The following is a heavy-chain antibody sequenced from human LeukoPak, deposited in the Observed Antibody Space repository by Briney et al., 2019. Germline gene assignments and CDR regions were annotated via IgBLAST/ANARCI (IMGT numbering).Heavy chain of an antibody. D-gene: IGHD6-13*01. CDR1: GFSLNNSGVG. CDR3: GHPQQMDAFGI. Sequence: SGSTLVKPTQTLSLPCPFSGFSLNNSGVGVGWNRQPPGKVLECRALIYSYYGKCYSPSLKRILTITKDTSKYQVVLIMTNMAPVDTATYCCGHPQQMDAFGIWGQGTMVTVFS. CDR2: IYSYYGK. V-gene: IGHV2-5*01. J-gene: IGHJ3*02.